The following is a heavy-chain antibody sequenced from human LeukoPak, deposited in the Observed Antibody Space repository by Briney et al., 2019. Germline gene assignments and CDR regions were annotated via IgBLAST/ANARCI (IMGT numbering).Heavy chain of an antibody. CDR2: IYHSGST. Sequence: SQTLSLTCTVSGGAISSGGYYWSWIRQPPGKGLEWIGYIYHSGSTYYNPSLKSRVTISVDRSKNQFSLTLSSVTAADTAVYYGARARYENYYDSSGHTGGFDPWGQGTLVTVSS. CDR1: GGAISSGGYY. J-gene: IGHJ5*02. CDR3: ARARYENYYDSSGHTGGFDP. D-gene: IGHD3-22*01. V-gene: IGHV4-30-2*01.